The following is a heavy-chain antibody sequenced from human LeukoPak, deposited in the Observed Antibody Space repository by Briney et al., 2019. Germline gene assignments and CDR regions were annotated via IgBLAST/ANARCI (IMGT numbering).Heavy chain of an antibody. CDR3: ARRSPYLRAFDI. CDR1: GGSISTYY. V-gene: IGHV4-59*08. CDR2: IYDSGST. J-gene: IGHJ3*02. Sequence: SETLSLTCTVSGGSISTYYWSWIRQPPGKGLEWIGYIYDSGSTSYNPTLKSRVTISVDTSKNHFSLKLSSMTAADTAVYHCARRSPYLRAFDIWGQGTMVTVSS. D-gene: IGHD2-21*01.